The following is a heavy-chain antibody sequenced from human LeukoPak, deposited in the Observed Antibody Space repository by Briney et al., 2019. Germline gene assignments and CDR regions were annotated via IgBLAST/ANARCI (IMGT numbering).Heavy chain of an antibody. D-gene: IGHD3-22*01. J-gene: IGHJ5*02. CDR2: IYTSGST. Sequence: PSQTLSLTCTLSVGSISSGSYYWSWIRQPAGKGLEWIGRIYTSGSTNYNPSLKSRVTISVDTSKNQFSLKLSSVTAADTAVYYCARATLGYYDSWFDPWGQGTLVTVSS. V-gene: IGHV4-61*02. CDR3: ARATLGYYDSWFDP. CDR1: VGSISSGSYY.